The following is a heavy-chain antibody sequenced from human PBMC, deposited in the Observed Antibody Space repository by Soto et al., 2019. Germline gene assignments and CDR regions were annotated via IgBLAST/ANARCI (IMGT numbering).Heavy chain of an antibody. V-gene: IGHV4-30-4*08. CDR1: GESIINGGYY. Sequence: QVQLQESGPGLVKPSQSLSLTCSVSGESIINGGYYWSWIRQHPGKGLEWIGYIYYTGSSYYTPSLRSRVTVSLDRPNIEVSLKLSSVTPADMAVYFCVRNLAHGYSGNGWGHGTKVTVSS. D-gene: IGHD5-18*01. CDR2: IYYTGSS. J-gene: IGHJ3*01. CDR3: VRNLAHGYSGNG.